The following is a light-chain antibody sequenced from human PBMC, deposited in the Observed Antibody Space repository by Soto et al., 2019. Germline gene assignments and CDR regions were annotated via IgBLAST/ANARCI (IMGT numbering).Light chain of an antibody. J-gene: IGKJ1*01. CDR1: QTVSGTF. V-gene: IGKV3-20*01. CDR3: HQYGGSPQGR. Sequence: EIVLTQSPGTLSLSPGERATLSCRAGQTVSGTFLAWYQQRPGQPPRLLIYGASNRATDIPDRFTGSGSGTEFNLTISRLEPEDFAVYYCHQYGGSPQGRFGQGTKVEIK. CDR2: GAS.